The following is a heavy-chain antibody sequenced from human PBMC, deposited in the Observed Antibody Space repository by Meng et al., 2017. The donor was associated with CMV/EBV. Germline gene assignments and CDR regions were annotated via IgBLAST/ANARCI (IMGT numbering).Heavy chain of an antibody. Sequence: QGEVQAGALGCLKPPQAPAPPVPVLGETFGGYYGTWIRPPPAKELEWIGEINHSGSTNYNPSLKSRVTISVDTSKNQFSLKLSSVTAADTAVYYCARGRGSWYFVDYWGQGTLVTVSS. J-gene: IGHJ4*02. CDR2: INHSGST. D-gene: IGHD6-13*01. V-gene: IGHV4-34*01. CDR1: GETFGGYY. CDR3: ARGRGSWYFVDY.